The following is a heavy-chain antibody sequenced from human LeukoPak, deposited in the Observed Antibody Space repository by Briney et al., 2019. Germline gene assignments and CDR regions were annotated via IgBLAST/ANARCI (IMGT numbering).Heavy chain of an antibody. D-gene: IGHD3-22*01. V-gene: IGHV4-39*01. CDR3: ATFYDDSSGYSYEFVAFDI. CDR1: GGSISSSSYY. Sequence: PSETLSLTCTVSGGSISSSSYYWGWIRQPPGKGLEWIGSISYSGSTYYNPSLKSRVTISVHTSKNQFSLKLTSVTAADTAVYYCATFYDDSSGYSYEFVAFDIWGQGTMVTVSS. CDR2: ISYSGST. J-gene: IGHJ3*02.